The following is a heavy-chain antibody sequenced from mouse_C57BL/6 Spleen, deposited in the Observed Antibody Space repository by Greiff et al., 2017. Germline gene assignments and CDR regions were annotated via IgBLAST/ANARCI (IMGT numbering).Heavy chain of an antibody. J-gene: IGHJ3*01. CDR1: EYEFPSYD. V-gene: IGHV5-2*01. CDR2: INSDGGST. CDR3: ARPRSYGAWFAY. D-gene: IGHD1-1*01. Sequence: EVQLVESGGGLVPPGESLKLSCESYEYEFPSYDMSWVRKTPEKRLELVAAINSDGGSTYYPDTMERRFIITRDNSKETQFLHMRSLGAEDTALYNYARPRSYGAWFAYWGQGTLVTVSS.